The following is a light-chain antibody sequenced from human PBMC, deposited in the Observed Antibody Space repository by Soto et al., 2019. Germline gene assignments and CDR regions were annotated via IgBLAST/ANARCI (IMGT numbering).Light chain of an antibody. V-gene: IGLV2-8*01. CDR2: EVS. Sequence: QSALTQPPSASGSPGQSVTISCTGTSSDVGGYNYVSWYQQYPGKAPKLMIYEVSKRPSGVPDRFSGSKSGNTASLTVSGLQTADEADYYCSSYAGSNPVVFGGGTKLTVL. CDR1: SSDVGGYNY. CDR3: SSYAGSNPVV. J-gene: IGLJ2*01.